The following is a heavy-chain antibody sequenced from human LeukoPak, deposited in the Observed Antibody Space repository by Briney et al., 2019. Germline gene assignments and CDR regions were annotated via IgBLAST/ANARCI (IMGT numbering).Heavy chain of an antibody. Sequence: GGSLRLSCTASGFSVSHNYMNWVRQAPGKGLEWVALIYSGGNTHYADSVKGRFTISRDNSKDTLYLQMSSLRVEDTAVYYCTRDTPGIAASVSGGWGQGTLVSVSS. CDR3: TRDTPGIAASVSGG. J-gene: IGHJ4*02. CDR2: IYSGGNT. CDR1: GFSVSHNY. V-gene: IGHV3-53*01. D-gene: IGHD6-13*01.